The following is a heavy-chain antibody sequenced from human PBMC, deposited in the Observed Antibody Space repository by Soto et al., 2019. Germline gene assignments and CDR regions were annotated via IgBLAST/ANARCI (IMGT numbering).Heavy chain of an antibody. J-gene: IGHJ4*02. D-gene: IGHD5-18*01. V-gene: IGHV3-33*01. CDR1: GFTFSNYA. Sequence: GGSLRLSCAASGFTFSNYAMHWVHQAPGKGLEWVALILYDGSNENYADSVKGRFTISRDNSRNTLYLEMNSLGAEDTAVYYCVRPNDGYNDHFDYWGQGTLDTVSS. CDR2: ILYDGSNE. CDR3: VRPNDGYNDHFDY.